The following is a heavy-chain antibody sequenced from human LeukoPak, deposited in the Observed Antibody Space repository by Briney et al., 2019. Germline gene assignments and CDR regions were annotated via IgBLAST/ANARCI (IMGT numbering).Heavy chain of an antibody. J-gene: IGHJ4*02. V-gene: IGHV3-7*04. D-gene: IGHD4-11*01. CDR3: AREAKLMTTVYYFDY. CDR1: GFTFSRNW. Sequence: GGSLRLSCAASGFTFSRNWMSWVRQAPGKGLEWVANIKQDGSEQYYVDSVKGRFTISRDNAKNSLYLQMNSLRAEDTAVYYCAREAKLMTTVYYFDYWGQGTLVTASS. CDR2: IKQDGSEQ.